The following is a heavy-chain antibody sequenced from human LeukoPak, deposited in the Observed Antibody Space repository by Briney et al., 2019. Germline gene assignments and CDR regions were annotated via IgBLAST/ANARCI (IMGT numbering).Heavy chain of an antibody. Sequence: SETLSLTCDIYGESFTDHHLSWIRQPPAKGQEWIGSIYHSGSTYYNPSLKSRVTIAVDTSKNQFSLKLSSVTAADTAVYYCARVTPVVVVAATDAFDIWGQGTMVTVSS. D-gene: IGHD2-15*01. CDR1: GESFTDHH. CDR2: IYHSGST. CDR3: ARVTPVVVVAATDAFDI. V-gene: IGHV4-34*01. J-gene: IGHJ3*02.